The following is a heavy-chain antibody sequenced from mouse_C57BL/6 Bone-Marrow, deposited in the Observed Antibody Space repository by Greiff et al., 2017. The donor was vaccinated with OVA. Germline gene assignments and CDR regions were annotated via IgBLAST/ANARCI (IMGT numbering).Heavy chain of an antibody. Sequence: VQLQQSGPVLVKPGASVKMSCKASGYTFTDYYMNWVKQSHGKSLEWIGVINPYNGGTSYNQKFKGKATLTVDKSSSTAYMELNSLTSEDSAVYYCAAYYSNYWFAYWGQGTLVTVSA. CDR3: AAYYSNYWFAY. D-gene: IGHD2-5*01. CDR2: INPYNGGT. V-gene: IGHV1-19*01. J-gene: IGHJ3*01. CDR1: GYTFTDYY.